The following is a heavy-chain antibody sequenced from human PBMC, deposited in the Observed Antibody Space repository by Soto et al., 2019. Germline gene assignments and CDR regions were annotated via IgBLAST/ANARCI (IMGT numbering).Heavy chain of an antibody. CDR3: ARDWGTYYYDSSGYGSNWFDP. CDR2: ISAYNGNT. D-gene: IGHD3-22*01. V-gene: IGHV1-18*01. CDR1: GYTFTSYG. Sequence: ASVKVSCKASGYTFTSYGISWVRQAPGQGLEWMGWISAYNGNTNYAQKLQGRVTMTTDTSTSTAYMELRSLRSDDTAVYYCARDWGTYYYDSSGYGSNWFDPWGQGTQVTVSS. J-gene: IGHJ5*02.